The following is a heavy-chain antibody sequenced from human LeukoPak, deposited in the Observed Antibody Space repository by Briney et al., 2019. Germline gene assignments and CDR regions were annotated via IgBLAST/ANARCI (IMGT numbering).Heavy chain of an antibody. Sequence: PGGSLRLSCAASGFTFSSYWMSWVRQAPGKGLEWVANIKQDGSEKYYVDSVKGRFTISRDNAKNSLYPQMNSLRAEDTAVYYCARAGYGSGSYYEYYYYYYMDVWGKGTTVTVSS. CDR2: IKQDGSEK. CDR1: GFTFSSYW. V-gene: IGHV3-7*03. CDR3: ARAGYGSGSYYEYYYYYYMDV. D-gene: IGHD3-10*01. J-gene: IGHJ6*03.